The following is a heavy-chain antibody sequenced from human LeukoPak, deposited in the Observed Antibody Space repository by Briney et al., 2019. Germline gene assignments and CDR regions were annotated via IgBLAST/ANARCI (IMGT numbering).Heavy chain of an antibody. J-gene: IGHJ4*02. Sequence: KPSETLSLTCAVYGGSFSGYYWSWIRQPPGKGLEWIGEIYHRGNTNYNPSLKSRVTMSLERSRNRFSLNLSSMTAADTAVYYCARSSYDTSGSYYFDYWGQGALVTVSS. CDR3: ARSSYDTSGSYYFDY. CDR2: IYHRGNT. CDR1: GGSFSGYY. V-gene: IGHV4-34*01. D-gene: IGHD3-22*01.